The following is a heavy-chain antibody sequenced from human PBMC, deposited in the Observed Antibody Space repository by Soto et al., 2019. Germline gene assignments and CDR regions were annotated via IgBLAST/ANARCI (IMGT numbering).Heavy chain of an antibody. D-gene: IGHD6-13*01. J-gene: IGHJ4*02. V-gene: IGHV4-30-2*01. CDR2: IYHSGST. CDR3: ARDRYSSSTPFDY. Sequence: SETLSLPCAVSGGSISSGGYSWSWIRQPPGKGLEWIGYIYHSGSTNYNPSLKSRVTISVDTSKSQFSLKLSSVTAADTAVYYCARDRYSSSTPFDYWGQGTRVTVS. CDR1: GGSISSGGYS.